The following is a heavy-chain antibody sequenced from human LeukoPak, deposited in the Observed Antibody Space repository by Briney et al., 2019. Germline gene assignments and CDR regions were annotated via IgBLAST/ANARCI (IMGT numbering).Heavy chain of an antibody. D-gene: IGHD3-10*01. CDR1: GYTFTGYY. V-gene: IGHV1-2*02. J-gene: IGHJ4*02. CDR3: ARETPDGSGSYYLFG. CDR2: INPNSGST. Sequence: ASVKVSCKASGYTFTGYYMHWVRQAPGQGLEWVGWINPNSGSTNYAQKFQGRVTMTRDTSISTAYMELSRLRSDDTAVYYCARETPDGSGSYYLFGWGQGTLVTVSS.